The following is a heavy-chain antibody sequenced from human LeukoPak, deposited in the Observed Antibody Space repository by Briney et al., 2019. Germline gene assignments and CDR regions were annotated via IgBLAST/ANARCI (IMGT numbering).Heavy chain of an antibody. V-gene: IGHV3-74*01. CDR3: ARGGSDTAMAHDY. J-gene: IGHJ4*02. D-gene: IGHD5-18*01. CDR1: GFTFSNHW. CDR2: INRDGSRT. Sequence: GGSLRLSCAASGFTFSNHWMHWVRQAPGKGLMWVSRINRDGSRTDYADSVKGRFTISRDDAKNALYLQVNSLRAEDTAVYFCARGGSDTAMAHDYWGQGTLVTVSS.